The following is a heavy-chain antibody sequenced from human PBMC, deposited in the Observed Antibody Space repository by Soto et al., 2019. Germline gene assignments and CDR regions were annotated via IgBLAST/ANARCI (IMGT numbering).Heavy chain of an antibody. V-gene: IGHV3-21*01. CDR3: ARTLIAAHTSFDY. J-gene: IGHJ4*02. D-gene: IGHD6-6*01. CDR2: ISSSSSYI. Sequence: GGSLRLSCAASGFTFSSYSMNWVRQAPGKGLEWVSSISSSSSYIYYADSVKGRFTISRDNAKNSLYLQMNSLRAEDTAVYYCARTLIAAHTSFDYWGQGTLVTVSS. CDR1: GFTFSSYS.